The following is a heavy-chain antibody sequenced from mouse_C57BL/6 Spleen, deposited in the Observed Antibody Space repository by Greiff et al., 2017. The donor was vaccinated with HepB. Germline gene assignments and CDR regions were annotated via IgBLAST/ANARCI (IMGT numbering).Heavy chain of an antibody. J-gene: IGHJ4*01. CDR2: ISSGSSTI. CDR1: GFTFSDYG. V-gene: IGHV5-17*01. CDR3: ARSRLSYYAMDY. Sequence: DVKLVESGGGLVKPGGSLKLSCAASGFTFSDYGMHWVRQAPEKGLEWVAYISSGSSTIYYADTVKGRFTISSDNAKNTLFLQMTSLRSEDTAMYYCARSRLSYYAMDYWGQGTSVTVSS.